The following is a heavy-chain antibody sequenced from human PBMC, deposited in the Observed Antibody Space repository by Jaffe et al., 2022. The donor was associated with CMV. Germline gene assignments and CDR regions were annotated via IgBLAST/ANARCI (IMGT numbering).Heavy chain of an antibody. Sequence: QVQLVQSGAEVKKPGASVKVSCKASGYNFIGYYIHWVRQAPGQGLEWMGWINPNSGGTNYVQKFQGRVTMTRDTSIRTAYMELSSLRSDDTAVYYCARGDSPVDYWGQGTLVTVSS. J-gene: IGHJ4*02. D-gene: IGHD2-15*01. V-gene: IGHV1-2*02. CDR2: INPNSGGT. CDR3: ARGDSPVDY. CDR1: GYNFIGYY.